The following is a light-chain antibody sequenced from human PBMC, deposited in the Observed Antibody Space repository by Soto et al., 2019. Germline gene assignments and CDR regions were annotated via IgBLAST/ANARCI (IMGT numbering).Light chain of an antibody. CDR2: GDS. CDR3: AAWDDSLNVFYV. Sequence: QSVLTQPPSASGTPGQRVTISCSGSSSNIGSNTVNWYQQLPGTAPKLLMYGDSVRPSGVPDRFSGSKSGTSASLAISGLQSEDEADYYCAAWDDSLNVFYVFGSGTKVTVL. V-gene: IGLV1-44*01. J-gene: IGLJ1*01. CDR1: SSNIGSNT.